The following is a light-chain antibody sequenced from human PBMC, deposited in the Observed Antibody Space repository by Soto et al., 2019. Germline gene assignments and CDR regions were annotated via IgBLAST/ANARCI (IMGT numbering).Light chain of an antibody. CDR2: EVT. J-gene: IGLJ1*01. CDR1: SSDIGGYNY. CDR3: SSYTSRSPLYV. V-gene: IGLV2-14*01. Sequence: QSALTQPASVSGSPGQSITVSCTGTSSDIGGYNYVSWYQQHPGKAPKLMVDEVTNRPSGVSDRFSGSKSGNTASLTISGLPADDEGYYYCSSYTSRSPLYVFGTGTKVTVL.